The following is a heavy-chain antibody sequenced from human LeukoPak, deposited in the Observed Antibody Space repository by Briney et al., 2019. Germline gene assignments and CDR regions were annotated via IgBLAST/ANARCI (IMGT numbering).Heavy chain of an antibody. Sequence: PGGSLRLSCAASGFTFSSYRMSWVRQAPGKGLEWVANIKQDGSEKFQVDSVKGRFTISRDNAKNSLYLQMNSLRAEDTAVYYCARERNYYGSGSYGNWFDPWGQGTLVTVSS. CDR2: IKQDGSEK. CDR3: ARERNYYGSGSYGNWFDP. CDR1: GFTFSSYR. V-gene: IGHV3-7*01. D-gene: IGHD3-10*01. J-gene: IGHJ5*02.